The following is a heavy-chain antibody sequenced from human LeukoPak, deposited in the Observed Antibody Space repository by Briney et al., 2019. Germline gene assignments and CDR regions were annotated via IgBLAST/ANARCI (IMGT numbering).Heavy chain of an antibody. CDR1: GYTFTSYG. CDR3: ALTPGLVATIRHYYGMDV. J-gene: IGHJ6*02. D-gene: IGHD5-12*01. Sequence: GAAVKVSCKASGYTFTSYGISWVRQAPGQGLEWMGWISAYNGNTNYAQKLQGRVTMTTDTSTSTAYMELRSLRSDDTAVYYCALTPGLVATIRHYYGMDVWGQGTTVTVSS. CDR2: ISAYNGNT. V-gene: IGHV1-18*01.